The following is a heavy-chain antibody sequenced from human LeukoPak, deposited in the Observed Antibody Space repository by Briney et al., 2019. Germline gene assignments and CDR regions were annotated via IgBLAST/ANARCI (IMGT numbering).Heavy chain of an antibody. Sequence: ASVKVSCMASGYTFTGYYMHWVRQAPGQGLEWMGWINPNSGGTNYAQKFQGRVTMTRDTSISTAYMEVSRPKSDDTAVYYCARRAVYYYYGMDVWGQGSTVTVSS. CDR3: ARRAVYYYYGMDV. V-gene: IGHV1-2*02. CDR2: INPNSGGT. D-gene: IGHD6-25*01. CDR1: GYTFTGYY. J-gene: IGHJ6*02.